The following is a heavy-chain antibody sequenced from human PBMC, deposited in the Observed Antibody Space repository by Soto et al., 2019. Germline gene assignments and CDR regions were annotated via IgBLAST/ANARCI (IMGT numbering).Heavy chain of an antibody. J-gene: IGHJ5*02. V-gene: IGHV1-8*01. Sequence: QVQLVQSGAEVKKPGASVKVSCKASGYTFTSYDINWVRQATGQGLEWMGWMNPNSGNTGYAQQFQGRVTMTRNTSRSTAYMQLSSLRSEGAAVYSCARERSVAGTGWFEPWGQAKLVSVSS. CDR2: MNPNSGNT. CDR1: GYTFTSYD. D-gene: IGHD6-19*01. CDR3: ARERSVAGTGWFEP.